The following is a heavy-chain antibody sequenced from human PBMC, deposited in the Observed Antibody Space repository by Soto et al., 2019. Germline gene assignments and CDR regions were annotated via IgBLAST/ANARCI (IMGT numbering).Heavy chain of an antibody. D-gene: IGHD6-6*01. V-gene: IGHV3-64*01. CDR1: GFTFSSYA. Sequence: PGGSLRLSCAASGFTFSSYAMHWVRQAPGKGLEYVSAISSNGGSTYYANSVKGRFTISRDNSKNTLYLQMGSLRAEDMAVYYCAKGMEYSSSSGGSDYWGQGT. CDR3: AKGMEYSSSSGGSDY. CDR2: ISSNGGST. J-gene: IGHJ4*02.